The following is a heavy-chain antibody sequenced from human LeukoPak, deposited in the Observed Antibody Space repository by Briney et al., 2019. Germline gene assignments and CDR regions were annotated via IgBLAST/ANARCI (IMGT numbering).Heavy chain of an antibody. CDR3: ATVAGYSSSRTKYWFDP. CDR2: FDPEDGET. Sequence: ASVKVSCKVSGYTLTELSMHWVRQALGKGLEWMGGFDPEDGETIYAQKFQGRVTMTEDTSTDTAYMELSSLRSEDTAVYYCATVAGYSSSRTKYWFDPWGQGTLVTVSS. D-gene: IGHD6-13*01. V-gene: IGHV1-24*01. CDR1: GYTLTELS. J-gene: IGHJ5*02.